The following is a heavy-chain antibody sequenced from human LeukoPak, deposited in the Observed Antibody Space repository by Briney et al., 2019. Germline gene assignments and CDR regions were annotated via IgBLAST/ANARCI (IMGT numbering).Heavy chain of an antibody. Sequence: PSQTLSLTCTVSGGSISSGGYYWSWIRQPPGKGLEWIGYIYYSGTTNYNPSLKSRVTISVDTSKNQFSLNLSSVTAADTAVYYCARVWRQLGPHYYFDYWGQGTLVTVSS. J-gene: IGHJ4*02. D-gene: IGHD6-6*01. CDR2: IYYSGTT. CDR3: ARVWRQLGPHYYFDY. CDR1: GGSISSGGYY. V-gene: IGHV4-61*08.